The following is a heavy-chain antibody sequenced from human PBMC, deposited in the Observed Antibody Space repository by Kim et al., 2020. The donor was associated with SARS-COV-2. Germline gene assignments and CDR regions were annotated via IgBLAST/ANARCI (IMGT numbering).Heavy chain of an antibody. J-gene: IGHJ4*02. Sequence: YADSVKGRFTISRDNSKNSLYLQMNSLRIEDTALYYCARGRYSSSSGHGYWGQGTLVTVSS. V-gene: IGHV3-43*01. D-gene: IGHD6-6*01. CDR3: ARGRYSSSSGHGY.